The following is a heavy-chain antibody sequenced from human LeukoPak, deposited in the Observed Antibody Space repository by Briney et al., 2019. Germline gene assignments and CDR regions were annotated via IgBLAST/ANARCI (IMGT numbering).Heavy chain of an antibody. CDR3: ARQTGSGLFILP. D-gene: IGHD3/OR15-3a*01. J-gene: IGHJ4*02. V-gene: IGHV4-34*01. Sequence: SETLSLTCAVYGGSSCGYYWSWSRQPPGKGLEWSGSIYYSGNTYYNASLKSQVSISIDTSKSQCSLWLTSVTAADTAVYYCARQTGSGLFILPGGQGTLVTVSS. CDR1: GGSSCGYY. CDR2: IYYSGNT.